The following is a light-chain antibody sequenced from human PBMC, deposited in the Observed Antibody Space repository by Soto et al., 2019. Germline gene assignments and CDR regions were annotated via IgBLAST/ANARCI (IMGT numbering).Light chain of an antibody. CDR2: DAS. CDR3: QQRSNWPLT. J-gene: IGKJ4*01. Sequence: ELVLTQSPATLSLSPGERATLSCRASQSVSSYLAWYQQKPGQAPRLLTYDASNSATGIPARFSGSGSGTDFTLTISSLEPEDFAVYYCQQRSNWPLTFGGGTKVEIK. CDR1: QSVSSY. V-gene: IGKV3-11*01.